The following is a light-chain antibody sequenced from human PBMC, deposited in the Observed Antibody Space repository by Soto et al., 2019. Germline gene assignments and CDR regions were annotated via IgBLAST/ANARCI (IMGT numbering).Light chain of an antibody. CDR1: SSDIGAYNH. Sequence: QSALTQPPSASGSPGQSVTISCTGTSSDIGAYNHVSWYQQHPGRAPRFIIYEVSQRPSGVPDRFSGSKSGSTASLTVSGLQAADEADYYCSLYTSENTYVFGTGTKLTVL. J-gene: IGLJ1*01. CDR2: EVS. V-gene: IGLV2-8*01. CDR3: SLYTSENTYV.